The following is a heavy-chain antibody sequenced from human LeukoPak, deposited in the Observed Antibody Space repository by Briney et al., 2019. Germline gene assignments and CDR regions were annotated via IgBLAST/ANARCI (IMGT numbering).Heavy chain of an antibody. CDR3: ARVSLVAAPLVAFDI. CDR2: INPNSGGT. V-gene: IGHV1-2*02. J-gene: IGHJ3*02. D-gene: IGHD1-26*01. Sequence: ASVKVSCKASGYTFTDYYMHWVRQAPGQGLEWMGWINPNSGGTNYAQKFQGRVTMTRDTSISTAYMELSRLRSDDTAVYYCARVSLVAAPLVAFDIWGQGTMVTVSS. CDR1: GYTFTDYY.